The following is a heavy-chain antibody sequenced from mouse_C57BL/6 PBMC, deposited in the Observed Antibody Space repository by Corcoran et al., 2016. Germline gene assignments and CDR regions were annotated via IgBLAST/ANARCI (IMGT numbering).Heavy chain of an antibody. CDR2: ISYDGSN. Sequence: DVQLQESGPGLVKPSQSLPLTCSVTGYSITSGYYWNWIRQFPGNKLEWMGYISYDGSNNYNPSLKNRISITRDTSKNQFFLKLNSVTTEDTATYYCARKDWYFYVWGTGTTVTVSS. CDR1: GYSITSGYY. CDR3: ARKDWYFYV. J-gene: IGHJ1*03. V-gene: IGHV3-6*01.